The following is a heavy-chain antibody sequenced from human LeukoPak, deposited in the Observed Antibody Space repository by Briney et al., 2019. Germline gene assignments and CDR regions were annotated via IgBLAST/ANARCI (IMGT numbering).Heavy chain of an antibody. CDR1: GGSISSSNW. Sequence: KASETLSLTCAVSGGSISSSNWWSWVRQPPGKGLEWIGEIYHSGSTNYNPSLKSRVTISVDTSKNQFSLKLSSVTAADTAVYYCARGSTRYYDFWSGYSYDAFDIWGQGTMVTVSS. V-gene: IGHV4-4*02. D-gene: IGHD3-3*01. J-gene: IGHJ3*02. CDR3: ARGSTRYYDFWSGYSYDAFDI. CDR2: IYHSGST.